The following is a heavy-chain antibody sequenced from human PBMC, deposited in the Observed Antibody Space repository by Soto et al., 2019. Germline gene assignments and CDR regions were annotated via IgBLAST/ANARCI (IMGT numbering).Heavy chain of an antibody. CDR1: GYTFTSYA. Sequence: ASVKVSCKASGYTFTSYAMHWVRQAPGQRLEWMGWINAGNGNTKYSQKFQGRVTITRDTSASTAYMELSSLRSEDTAVYYCARGSGGSGGRYYMDVWGKGTTVTVSS. V-gene: IGHV1-3*01. CDR2: INAGNGNT. CDR3: ARGSGGSGGRYYMDV. D-gene: IGHD2-15*01. J-gene: IGHJ6*03.